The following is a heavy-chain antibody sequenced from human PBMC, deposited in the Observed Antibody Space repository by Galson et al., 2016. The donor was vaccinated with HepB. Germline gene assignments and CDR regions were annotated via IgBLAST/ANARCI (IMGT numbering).Heavy chain of an antibody. V-gene: IGHV1-8*01. CDR2: MNPSSANT. J-gene: IGHJ3*02. D-gene: IGHD3-10*01. CDR1: GYPFTTYD. Sequence: QSGAEVKKPGESLKVSCKASGYPFTTYDINWVRQATGQGPEWMGWMNPSSANTGYAQTFQGRVTMTRDTSISTAYMELSSLRSEDTAVYYYATWRKRGDKNDVLEMWGQGTMVTVSS. CDR3: ATWRKRGDKNDVLEM.